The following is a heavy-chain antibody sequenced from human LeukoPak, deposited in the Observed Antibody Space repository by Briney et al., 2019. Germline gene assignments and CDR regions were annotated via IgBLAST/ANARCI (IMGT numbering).Heavy chain of an antibody. Sequence: SQTLSLTCTVSGGSISSGGYYWSWIRQHPGKGLEWIGYIYYSGSTYYNPSLKSRVTISVDTSKNQFPLKLSSVTAADTAVYYCARDLETLYYYDSSGYYRHDAFDIWGQGTMVTVSS. V-gene: IGHV4-31*03. CDR1: GGSISSGGYY. J-gene: IGHJ3*02. CDR3: ARDLETLYYYDSSGYYRHDAFDI. CDR2: IYYSGST. D-gene: IGHD3-22*01.